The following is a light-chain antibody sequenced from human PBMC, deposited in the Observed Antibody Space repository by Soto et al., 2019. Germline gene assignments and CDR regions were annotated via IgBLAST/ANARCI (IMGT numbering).Light chain of an antibody. V-gene: IGLV2-14*01. CDR1: SSDVGGYKF. J-gene: IGLJ1*01. CDR3: SSYTSDSRYF. CDR2: DVT. Sequence: QSALTQPASVSGSPGQSITISCTGTSSDVGGYKFVSWYQQHPGKAPKFIIYDVTIRPSGVSNRFSGSKSGNTASLTISGLQAEDEADYYCSSYTSDSRYFFGTGTKVTVL.